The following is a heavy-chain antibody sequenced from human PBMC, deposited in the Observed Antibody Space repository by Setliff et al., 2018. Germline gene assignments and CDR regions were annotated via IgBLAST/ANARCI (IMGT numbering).Heavy chain of an antibody. CDR3: TKGRVGLAARAGY. D-gene: IGHD1-26*01. V-gene: IGHV4-34*01. CDR2: ISDSGST. CDR1: GGSFSGYF. Sequence: KPSETLSLTCAVYGGSFSGYFWSWIRQPPAKGLEWIGDISDSGSTNYNPSLGSRVTISVDTSRNQFSLQLSSVTSADTAIYYCTKGRVGLAARAGYWGQGTLVTVSS. J-gene: IGHJ4*02.